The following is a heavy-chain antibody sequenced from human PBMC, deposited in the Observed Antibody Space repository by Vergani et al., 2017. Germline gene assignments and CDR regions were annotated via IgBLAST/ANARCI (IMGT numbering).Heavy chain of an antibody. CDR3: AGYYDFWSGYSPGWFDP. Sequence: EVQLLESGGGLVQPGGSLRLSCAASGFTFSSYAMSWVRQAPGKGLEWVSAISGSGGSTYYADSVKGRFTISRDNSKNSLYLQVNSLRAEDTAVYYCAGYYDFWSGYSPGWFDPWGQGTLVTVSS. CDR1: GFTFSSYA. CDR2: ISGSGGST. J-gene: IGHJ5*02. D-gene: IGHD3-3*01. V-gene: IGHV3-23*01.